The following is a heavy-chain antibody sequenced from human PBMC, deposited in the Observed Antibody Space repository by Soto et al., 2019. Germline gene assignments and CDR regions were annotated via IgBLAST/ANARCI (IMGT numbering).Heavy chain of an antibody. Sequence: GASVEVSRKASGGTFSSYSISRVRQAPGQGLEWMGGGIPICGNTGYAQKFQGRVTMTRNTSISTAYMELSSLRSEDTAVYYCARSRRGAYSSGWYSPSGYYNYGIDVWGQGTKVTVSS. V-gene: IGHV1-8*02. CDR1: GGTFSSYS. J-gene: IGHJ6*02. D-gene: IGHD6-19*01. CDR3: ARSRRGAYSSGWYSPSGYYNYGIDV. CDR2: GIPICGNT.